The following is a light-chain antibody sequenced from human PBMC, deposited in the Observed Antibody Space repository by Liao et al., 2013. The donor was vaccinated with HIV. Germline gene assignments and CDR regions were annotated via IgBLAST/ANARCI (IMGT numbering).Light chain of an antibody. CDR1: ALPKQY. Sequence: SYELTQPPSVSVSPGQTARITCSGDALPKQYAYWYQQKPGQAPVLVIYKDSERPSGIPERFSGSSSGTTVTLTISGVQAEDEADYYCQSADSSGNHVFGPGTKVTV. CDR2: KDS. J-gene: IGLJ1*01. CDR3: QSADSSGNHV. V-gene: IGLV3-25*03.